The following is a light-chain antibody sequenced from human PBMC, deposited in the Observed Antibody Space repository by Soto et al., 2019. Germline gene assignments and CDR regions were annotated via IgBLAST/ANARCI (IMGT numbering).Light chain of an antibody. Sequence: QPVLTQPPSVSGAPGQRVTISCTGSSSNIGAGYDVHWYQQLPGTAPKLLIYGNSNRPSGVPDRFSGSKSGTSASLAITGLQAEDEADYDCQSYDSSLSGYVFGTGTKLNVL. V-gene: IGLV1-40*01. J-gene: IGLJ1*01. CDR3: QSYDSSLSGYV. CDR1: SSNIGAGYD. CDR2: GNS.